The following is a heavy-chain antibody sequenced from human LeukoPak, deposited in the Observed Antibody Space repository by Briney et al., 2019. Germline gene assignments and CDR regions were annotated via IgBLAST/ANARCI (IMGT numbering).Heavy chain of an antibody. J-gene: IGHJ4*02. CDR3: ARAFSGSEFY. V-gene: IGHV3-21*01. CDR2: ISSSSTYI. CDR1: GFTFSSYT. D-gene: IGHD6-19*01. Sequence: GGSLRLSCAASGFTFSSYTMDWVRQAPGKGLEWVSSISSSSTYIYYADSVKGRFTISRDNAKNSLYLQMNSLRAEDTAVYYCARAFSGSEFYWGQGTLVTVS.